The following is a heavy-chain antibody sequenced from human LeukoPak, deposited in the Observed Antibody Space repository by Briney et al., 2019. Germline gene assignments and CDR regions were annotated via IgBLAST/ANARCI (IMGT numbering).Heavy chain of an antibody. J-gene: IGHJ4*02. CDR3: AGINSSSWYGLFDY. Sequence: PSETLSLTCTVSGGSISSYYWSWIRQPPGKGLEWIGYIYYSGSTNYNPSLKSRVTISVDTSKNQFSLKLSSVTAADTAVYYCAGINSSSWYGLFDYWGQGTLVTVSS. CDR2: IYYSGST. CDR1: GGSISSYY. V-gene: IGHV4-59*12. D-gene: IGHD6-13*01.